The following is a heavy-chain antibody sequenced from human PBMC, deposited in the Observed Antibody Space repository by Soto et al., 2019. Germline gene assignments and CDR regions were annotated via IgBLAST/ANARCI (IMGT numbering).Heavy chain of an antibody. CDR2: IIPILGIA. J-gene: IGHJ1*01. Sequence: QVQLVQSGAEVKKPGSSVKVSCKASGGTFSSYTISWVRQAPGQGLEWMGRIIPILGIANYAQKFQGRVTITADKSXXTXYXXLSSLRCEDTAVYYCARAQVRGGYCSSTSCEYFQHWGQGTLVTVSS. CDR1: GGTFSSYT. CDR3: ARAQVRGGYCSSTSCEYFQH. V-gene: IGHV1-69*02. D-gene: IGHD2-2*01.